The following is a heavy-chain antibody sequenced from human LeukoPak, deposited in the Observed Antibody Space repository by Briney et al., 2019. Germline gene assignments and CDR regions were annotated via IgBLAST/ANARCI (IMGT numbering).Heavy chain of an antibody. J-gene: IGHJ3*02. CDR2: ISTSGST. V-gene: IGHV4-4*08. CDR1: GGSFSGYY. CDR3: AREVEI. Sequence: SETLSLTCAVYGGSFSGYYWSWIRQPPGKGLEWIGRISTSGSTNYNPSLKSRVTISVDTSKNQFSLKLSSVTAADTAVYYCAREVEIWGQGTMVTVSS.